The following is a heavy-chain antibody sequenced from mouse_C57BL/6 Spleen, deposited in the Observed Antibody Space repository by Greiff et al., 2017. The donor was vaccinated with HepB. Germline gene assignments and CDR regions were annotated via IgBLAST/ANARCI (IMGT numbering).Heavy chain of an antibody. V-gene: IGHV1-50*01. Sequence: VQLKQPGAELVKPGASVKLSCKASGYTFTSYWMQWVKQRPGQGLEWIGEIDPSDSYTNYNQKFKGKATLTVDTSSSTAYMQLSSLTSEDSAVYYCARYYSHAMDYWGQGTSVTVSS. CDR1: GYTFTSYW. CDR2: IDPSDSYT. J-gene: IGHJ4*01. CDR3: ARYYSHAMDY. D-gene: IGHD1-1*01.